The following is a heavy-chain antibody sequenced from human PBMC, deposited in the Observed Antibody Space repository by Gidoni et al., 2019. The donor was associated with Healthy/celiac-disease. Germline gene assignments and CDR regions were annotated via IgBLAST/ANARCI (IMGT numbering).Heavy chain of an antibody. CDR1: GGPISSYY. V-gene: IGHV4-59*01. Sequence: QVQLQESGPGLVKPSETLSLTCTVSGGPISSYYWSWIRQPPGKGLEWIGYIYYSGSTNYNPSLKSRVTISVDTSKNQFSLKLSSVTAADTAVYYCARVGVIPTGGRFDPWGQGTLVTVSS. CDR3: ARVGVIPTGGRFDP. CDR2: IYYSGST. D-gene: IGHD7-27*01. J-gene: IGHJ5*02.